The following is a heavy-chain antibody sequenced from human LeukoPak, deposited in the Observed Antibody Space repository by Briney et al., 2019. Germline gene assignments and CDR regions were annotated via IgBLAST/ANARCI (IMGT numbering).Heavy chain of an antibody. Sequence: ASVKVSCKVSGYTLTELSMHWVRQPPGKGLEWMGGFDPEDGETIYAQKFQGRVTMTEDTPRDTAYMELSSLRSEDTAVYYCATLPYGDRPVGEDGMDVWGQGTTVTVSS. D-gene: IGHD4-17*01. CDR1: GYTLTELS. CDR3: ATLPYGDRPVGEDGMDV. CDR2: FDPEDGET. J-gene: IGHJ6*02. V-gene: IGHV1-24*01.